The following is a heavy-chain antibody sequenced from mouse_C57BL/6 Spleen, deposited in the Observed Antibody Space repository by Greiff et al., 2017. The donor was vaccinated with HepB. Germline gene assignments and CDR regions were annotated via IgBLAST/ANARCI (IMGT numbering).Heavy chain of an antibody. J-gene: IGHJ4*01. CDR3: ARSKDGYYAMDY. V-gene: IGHV1-64*01. D-gene: IGHD2-3*01. Sequence: QVQLQQPGAELVKPGASVKLSCKASGYTFTSYWMHWVKQRPGQGLEWIGMIHPNSGSTNYNEKLKSKATLTVDKSSSTAYMQLSSLTSEDSAVYYCARSKDGYYAMDYWGQGTSVTVSS. CDR2: IHPNSGST. CDR1: GYTFTSYW.